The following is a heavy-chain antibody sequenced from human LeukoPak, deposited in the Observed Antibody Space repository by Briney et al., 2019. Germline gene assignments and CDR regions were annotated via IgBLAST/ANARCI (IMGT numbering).Heavy chain of an antibody. CDR2: IYYSGNT. CDR3: ARRNSGNYYGLFDP. V-gene: IGHV4-30-4*01. Sequence: SETLSLTCTVSGGSISSDDYYWSWIRQPPGKGLEWIGYIYYSGNTYYNPSLKSRITLSVDTSKNQFSLKLSSVTAADSAVYYCARRNSGNYYGLFDPWGQGTLVTVSS. D-gene: IGHD1-26*01. CDR1: GGSISSDDYY. J-gene: IGHJ5*02.